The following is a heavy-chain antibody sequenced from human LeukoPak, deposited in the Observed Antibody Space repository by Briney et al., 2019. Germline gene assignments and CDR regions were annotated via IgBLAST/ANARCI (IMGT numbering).Heavy chain of an antibody. V-gene: IGHV4-59*12. Sequence: SETLSLTCTVSGGSISSYYWSWIRQPPGKGLEWIGYIYYSGSTNYNPSLKSRVTISVDTSKNQFSLKLSSVTAADTAVYYCASGGCSGGSCYSGDYFDYWGQGTLVTVSS. CDR3: ASGGCSGGSCYSGDYFDY. CDR1: GGSISSYY. J-gene: IGHJ4*02. D-gene: IGHD2-15*01. CDR2: IYYSGST.